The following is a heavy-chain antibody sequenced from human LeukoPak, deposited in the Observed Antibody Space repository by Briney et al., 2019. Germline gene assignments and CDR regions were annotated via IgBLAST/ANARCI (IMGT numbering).Heavy chain of an antibody. V-gene: IGHV1-18*01. J-gene: IGHJ5*02. Sequence: ASVKVSCKASGYSFTSYDISWVRQAPGQGLEWMGWISAYNGNTNYAQKLQGRVTMTTDTSTSTAYMELRSLRSDDTAVYYCARDWRGGYCSRTSCYVNWFDPWGQGTLVTVSS. D-gene: IGHD2-2*01. CDR3: ARDWRGGYCSRTSCYVNWFDP. CDR1: GYSFTSYD. CDR2: ISAYNGNT.